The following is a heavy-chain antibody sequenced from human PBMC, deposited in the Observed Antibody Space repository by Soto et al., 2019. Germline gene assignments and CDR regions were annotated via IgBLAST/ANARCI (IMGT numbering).Heavy chain of an antibody. Sequence: PGGSLRLSCAASGFTFTRYSMNWVRQAAGKGLELVSSISSTTNYIYYGDSMKGRFTISSDNAKNSLYLEMNSLRSEDTAVYYCARESEDLTSNFDYWGQGTLVTVSS. CDR3: ARESEDLTSNFDY. V-gene: IGHV3-21*06. CDR2: ISSTTNYI. CDR1: GFTFTRYS. J-gene: IGHJ4*02.